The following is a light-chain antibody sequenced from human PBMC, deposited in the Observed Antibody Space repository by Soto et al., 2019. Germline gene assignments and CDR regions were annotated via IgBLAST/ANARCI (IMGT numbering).Light chain of an antibody. CDR2: EVS. V-gene: IGLV2-14*01. Sequence: QSALTQPASVSGSPGQSITISCTGTNSDIGGYNYVSWYQQHPGKAPKLIIYEVSNRPSGVSIRFSGSKSGNTASLTISGLQAEDEAEYYCSSYTSSSTVVFGGGTKLTVL. CDR3: SSYTSSSTVV. CDR1: NSDIGGYNY. J-gene: IGLJ2*01.